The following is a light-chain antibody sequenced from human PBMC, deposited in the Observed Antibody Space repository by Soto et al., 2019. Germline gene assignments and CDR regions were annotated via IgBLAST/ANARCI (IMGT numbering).Light chain of an antibody. V-gene: IGLV2-14*03. J-gene: IGLJ1*01. CDR1: SSDVGGYNY. CDR3: SSYTSSNTPFYV. Sequence: ALTQPASVSGSPGQSITISCTGTSSDVGGYNYVSWYQHHPGKAPKLMIYDVSNRPSGVSTRFSGSKSGNTASLTISVLQAEDEADYYCSSYTSSNTPFYVFGTGTKVTVL. CDR2: DVS.